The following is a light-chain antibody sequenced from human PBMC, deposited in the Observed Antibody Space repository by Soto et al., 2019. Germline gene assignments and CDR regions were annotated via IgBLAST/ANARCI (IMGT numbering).Light chain of an antibody. CDR2: GAS. Sequence: ELVLTQSPGTLSLSPGERATLSCRASQSVSSNYLAWYQQKPGQAPRLLIYGASSRATGIPDRFRGSGSGTDFTLTISRLEPEDFAVYYCQQYASSPQTFGQGTK. CDR1: QSVSSNY. CDR3: QQYASSPQT. V-gene: IGKV3-20*01. J-gene: IGKJ1*01.